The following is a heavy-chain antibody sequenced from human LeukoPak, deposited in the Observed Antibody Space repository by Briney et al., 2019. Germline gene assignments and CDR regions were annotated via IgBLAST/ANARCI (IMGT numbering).Heavy chain of an antibody. J-gene: IGHJ4*02. Sequence: SSETLSLTCTVSGDSVNSSDSYWGWIRQPPGKRLEWIGSFYYSGSTYYHPSLKSRVSIFVDTSKNQFSLRLSSVTAADTAVYYCATLGYYDILTGTYWGQGTLVTVSS. D-gene: IGHD3-9*01. CDR2: FYYSGST. CDR3: ATLGYYDILTGTY. CDR1: GDSVNSSDSY. V-gene: IGHV4-39*01.